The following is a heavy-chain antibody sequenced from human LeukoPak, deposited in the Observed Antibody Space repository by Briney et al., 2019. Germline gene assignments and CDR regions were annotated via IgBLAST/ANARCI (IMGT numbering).Heavy chain of an antibody. V-gene: IGHV3-21*01. Sequence: GGSLRLSCAASGFTFSSYSMNWVRQAPGKGLEGVSSISSSSSYIYYADLVKGRFTISRDNAKNSLYLQMNSLRAEDTAVYYCARVRGAFDIWGQGTMVTVSS. CDR3: ARVRGAFDI. J-gene: IGHJ3*02. CDR1: GFTFSSYS. D-gene: IGHD5-24*01. CDR2: ISSSSSYI.